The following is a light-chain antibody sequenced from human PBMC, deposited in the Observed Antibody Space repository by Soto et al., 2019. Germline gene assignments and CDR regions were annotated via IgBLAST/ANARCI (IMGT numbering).Light chain of an antibody. CDR3: QQYDYLPFT. Sequence: DIQMTQSPSSLSASIGDRVAITCQASQDISNFLNWYQHKPGKAPKLLTYDASDLETGVPSRFSGSGSGTDFTFTITNLQPEDVATYYCQQYDYLPFTFGRGTKVDIX. CDR1: QDISNF. CDR2: DAS. J-gene: IGKJ3*01. V-gene: IGKV1-33*01.